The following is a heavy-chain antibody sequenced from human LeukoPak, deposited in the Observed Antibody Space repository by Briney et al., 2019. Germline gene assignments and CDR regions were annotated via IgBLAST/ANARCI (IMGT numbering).Heavy chain of an antibody. Sequence: RPGGSLRLSCAASGFTFSSYWMSWVRQAPGKGLEWVANIKQDGSEKYYVDSVKGRFTISRDNAKNSLYLQMNSLRAEDTAVYYCATSGYCSSTSCAGGMDVWGKGTTVTVSS. J-gene: IGHJ6*04. CDR2: IKQDGSEK. V-gene: IGHV3-7*03. CDR1: GFTFSSYW. CDR3: ATSGYCSSTSCAGGMDV. D-gene: IGHD2-2*01.